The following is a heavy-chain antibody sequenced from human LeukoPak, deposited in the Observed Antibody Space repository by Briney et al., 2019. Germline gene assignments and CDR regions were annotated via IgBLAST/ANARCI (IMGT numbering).Heavy chain of an antibody. V-gene: IGHV4-30-2*01. CDR2: IYHSGST. CDR1: GGSISSGGYY. CDR3: ARVDGYNPYYFDY. D-gene: IGHD5-24*01. J-gene: IGHJ4*02. Sequence: NPSETLSLTCTVSGGSISSGGYYWSWIRQPPGKGLEWIGYIYHSGSTYYNRSLKSRVTISVDRSKNQFSLKLSSVTAADTAVYYCARVDGYNPYYFDYWGQGTLVTVSS.